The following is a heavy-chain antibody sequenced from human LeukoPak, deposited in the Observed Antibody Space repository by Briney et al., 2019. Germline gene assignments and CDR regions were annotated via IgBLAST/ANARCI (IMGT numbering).Heavy chain of an antibody. J-gene: IGHJ4*02. CDR2: INPNSGGT. CDR1: GYTFTGYY. CDR3: ARSGRGEWLTVDY. D-gene: IGHD3-3*01. V-gene: IGHV1-2*02. Sequence: ASVKVSCKASGYTFTGYYMHWVRQAPGQGLEWMGWINPNSGGTNYAQNLQDRVTMTTDTSTSTAYMELGSLRSDDTAVYYCARSGRGEWLTVDYWGQGTLVTVSS.